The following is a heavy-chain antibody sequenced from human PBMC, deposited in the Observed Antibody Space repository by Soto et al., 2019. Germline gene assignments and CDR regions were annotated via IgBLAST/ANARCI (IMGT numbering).Heavy chain of an antibody. D-gene: IGHD1-26*01. J-gene: IGHJ4*02. V-gene: IGHV4-38-2*01. CDR2: IYHSGST. CDR3: ARAGGSLYYFDY. CDR1: GYSISSGYY. Sequence: SETLSLTCAVSGYSISSGYYWGWIRQSPGKGLEWIGSIYHSGSTYYNPSLKSRVTIPVDTSKNQFSLKLSSVTAADTAVYYCARAGGSLYYFDYWGQGTQVTVSS.